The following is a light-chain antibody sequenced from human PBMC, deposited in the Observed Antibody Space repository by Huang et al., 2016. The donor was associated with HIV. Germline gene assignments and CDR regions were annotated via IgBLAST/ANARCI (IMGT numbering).Light chain of an antibody. J-gene: IGKJ2*01. CDR3: QQYVSSPPYT. CDR1: QNVRSSY. CDR2: DAS. V-gene: IGKV3-20*01. Sequence: EIVLTQYTGTLSLSPGERTTLSCRASQNVRSSYFAWYQQKTGQAPRILIYDASIMATGIPDRFSGSVSGTDFTLTISRVEPEDFAVYYCQQYVSSPPYTFGQGTKLEIK.